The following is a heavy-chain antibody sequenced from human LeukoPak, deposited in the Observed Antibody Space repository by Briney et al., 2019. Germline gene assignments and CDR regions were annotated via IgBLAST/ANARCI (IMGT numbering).Heavy chain of an antibody. CDR2: INSSGGST. CDR1: GFTFSSYA. Sequence: GRSLRLSCAASGFTFSSYAMSWVRQAPGKGLEWVSGINSSGGSTYYADSVEGRFTISRDNSKNTVYLQMNSLRAEDTAVYYCAKGKYSSGWYIDYWGQGTLVTVSS. D-gene: IGHD6-19*01. V-gene: IGHV3-23*01. CDR3: AKGKYSSGWYIDY. J-gene: IGHJ4*02.